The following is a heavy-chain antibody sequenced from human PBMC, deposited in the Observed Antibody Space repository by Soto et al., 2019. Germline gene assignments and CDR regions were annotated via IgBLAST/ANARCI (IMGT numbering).Heavy chain of an antibody. CDR2: ISYDGSNK. J-gene: IGHJ4*02. CDR3: ARRGYSGYDWGWYFDF. Sequence: PGGSLRLSCAASGFTFSSYAMHWVRQAPGKGLEWVAVISYDGSNKYYADSVKGRFTISRDNSKNSVYLQMNTLRAEDTAVYYCARRGYSGYDWGWYFDFWGQGTPVTVSS. V-gene: IGHV3-30-3*01. D-gene: IGHD5-12*01. CDR1: GFTFSSYA.